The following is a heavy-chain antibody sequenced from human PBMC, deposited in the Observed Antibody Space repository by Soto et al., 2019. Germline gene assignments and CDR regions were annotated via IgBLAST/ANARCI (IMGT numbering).Heavy chain of an antibody. CDR2: TYYRSKWYN. Sequence: KQSQTLSLTCAISGDSVSSNSAAWNWIRQSPSRGLEWLGRTYYRSKWYNDYAVSVKSRITINPDTSKNQFSLQLNSVTPEDTAVYYCARGGDSSSSGYYYYYYMDVWGKGTTVTVSS. D-gene: IGHD6-6*01. J-gene: IGHJ6*03. V-gene: IGHV6-1*01. CDR1: GDSVSSNSAA. CDR3: ARGGDSSSSGYYYYYYMDV.